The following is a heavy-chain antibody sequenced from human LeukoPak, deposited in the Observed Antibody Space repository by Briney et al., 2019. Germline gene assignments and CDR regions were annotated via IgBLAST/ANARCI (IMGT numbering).Heavy chain of an antibody. V-gene: IGHV3-15*01. J-gene: IGHJ4*02. CDR3: TRVSVIDDYGDY. Sequence: GGSLRLSCAASGFTFSNAWMSWVRQAPGKGLEWVGRIKSKTDGGTTDYAAPVKGRFTISRDDSKSIAYLQMNSLKTEDTAVYYCTRVSVIDDYGDYWGQGTLVTVSS. CDR1: GFTFSNAW. CDR2: IKSKTDGGTT.